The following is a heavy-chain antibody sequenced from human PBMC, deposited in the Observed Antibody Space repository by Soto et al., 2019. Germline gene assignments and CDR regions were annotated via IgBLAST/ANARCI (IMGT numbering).Heavy chain of an antibody. CDR2: ISYDGSNK. J-gene: IGHJ4*02. Sequence: QVQLVESGGGVVQPGRSLRLSCAASGFTFSSYGMHWVRQAPGKGLEWVAVISYDGSNKYYADSVKGRFTVSRDNSKNTLYLQMNSLRAEDTAVYYCEKEGVYYFDYWGQGTLVTVSS. D-gene: IGHD2-8*01. CDR1: GFTFSSYG. V-gene: IGHV3-30*18. CDR3: EKEGVYYFDY.